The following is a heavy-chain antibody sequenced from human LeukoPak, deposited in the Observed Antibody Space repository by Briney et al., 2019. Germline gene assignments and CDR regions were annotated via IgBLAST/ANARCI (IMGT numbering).Heavy chain of an antibody. V-gene: IGHV3-23*01. J-gene: IGHJ4*02. D-gene: IGHD2-15*01. CDR2: ISGSGGST. CDR1: GFTFSTYV. CDR3: AKPAGYCSGGSCYLFDY. Sequence: GGSPRLSCAASGFTFSTYVMTWVRQAPGKGLERVSAISGSGGSTYYADSVKGRFTTSRDNSKNTLYLQMNSLRAEDTAVYYCAKPAGYCSGGSCYLFDYWGQGTLVTVSS.